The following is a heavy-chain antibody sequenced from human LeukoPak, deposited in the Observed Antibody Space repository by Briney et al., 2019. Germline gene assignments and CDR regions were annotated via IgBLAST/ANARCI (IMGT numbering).Heavy chain of an antibody. D-gene: IGHD2-2*01. J-gene: IGHJ6*04. CDR1: GYTFTGYY. CDR3: ARAGLGYCSSTSCPSSLYYYGMDV. Sequence: RASVKVSCKASGYTFTGYYMNWVRQAPGQGLEWMGWINPTSGGTNYAQKFQGWVTMTRDTSISTAYMELSRLRSDDTAVYYCARAGLGYCSSTSCPSSLYYYGMDVWGKGTTVTVSS. CDR2: INPTSGGT. V-gene: IGHV1-2*04.